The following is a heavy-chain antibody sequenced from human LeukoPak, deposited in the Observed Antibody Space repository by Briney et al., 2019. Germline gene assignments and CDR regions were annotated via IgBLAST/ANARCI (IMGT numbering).Heavy chain of an antibody. J-gene: IGHJ4*02. CDR2: IYYSGST. CDR1: GGSISSYY. V-gene: IGHV4-59*08. CDR3: ARRGDYGSGAYVY. Sequence: SETLSLTCTVSGGSISSYYWSRIRQPPGKGLEWIGYIYYSGSTNYNPSLKSRVTISVDTSKNQFSLKLSSVTAADTAVYYCARRGDYGSGAYVYWGQGTLVTVSS. D-gene: IGHD3-10*01.